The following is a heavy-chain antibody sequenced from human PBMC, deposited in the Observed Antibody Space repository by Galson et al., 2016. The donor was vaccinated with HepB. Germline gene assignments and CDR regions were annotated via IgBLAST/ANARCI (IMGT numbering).Heavy chain of an antibody. Sequence: SETLSLTCTFSGGSISSGIYYWGWIRQPPGKGLEWIGSIYYGGNTYFNSSLKSRLTISVDTSKNQFSLKLSSVTAADTAVYYCARDTAMIRGFFAYWGQGTLVTVSS. CDR2: IYYGGNT. CDR3: ARDTAMIRGFFAY. CDR1: GGSISSGIYY. V-gene: IGHV4-39*07. D-gene: IGHD5-18*01. J-gene: IGHJ4*02.